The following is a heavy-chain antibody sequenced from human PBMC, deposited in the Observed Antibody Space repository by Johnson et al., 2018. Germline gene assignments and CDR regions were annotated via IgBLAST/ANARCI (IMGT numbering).Heavy chain of an antibody. J-gene: IGHJ4*02. Sequence: VQLVQSGGGVVQXGRSLRLSCAASGFTFRSYVMTWVRQAPGKGLEWVSTIGGSGDTTYYADSVKGRFTISRDNSKNTLYLQMNSLRTEDTALYYCAKDPFEDGYNWRIDYWGQGTLVTVSS. V-gene: IGHV3-23*04. CDR1: GFTFRSYV. CDR2: IGGSGDTT. D-gene: IGHD5-24*01. CDR3: AKDPFEDGYNWRIDY.